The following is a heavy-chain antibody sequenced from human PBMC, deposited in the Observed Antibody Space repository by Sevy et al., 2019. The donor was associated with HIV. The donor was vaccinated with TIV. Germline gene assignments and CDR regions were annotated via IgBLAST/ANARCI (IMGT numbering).Heavy chain of an antibody. J-gene: IGHJ3*02. Sequence: GGSLRLSCAASGFTFSKYSMSWVRQPPGKGLEWVSTLSFGCGEINYADSVKGRFTISRDNSKSSVYLQMNNLRPEDTAVYYCARDRGIAAAGPRDAFDIWGQGTMVTVSS. D-gene: IGHD6-13*01. CDR2: LSFGCGEI. V-gene: IGHV3-23*01. CDR3: ARDRGIAAAGPRDAFDI. CDR1: GFTFSKYS.